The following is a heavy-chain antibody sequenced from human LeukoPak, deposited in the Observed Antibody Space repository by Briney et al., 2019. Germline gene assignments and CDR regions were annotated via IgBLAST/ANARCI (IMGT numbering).Heavy chain of an antibody. J-gene: IGHJ4*02. CDR3: ARDQGSLFGELLYYFDY. D-gene: IGHD3-10*01. CDR1: GFTFSSYA. V-gene: IGHV3-30*04. Sequence: GSLRLSCSASGFTFSSYAMHWVRQAPGKGLEWVAVISYDGSNKYYADSVKGRFTISRDNSKNTLYLQMNSLRAEDTAVYYCARDQGSLFGELLYYFDYWGQGTLVTVSS. CDR2: ISYDGSNK.